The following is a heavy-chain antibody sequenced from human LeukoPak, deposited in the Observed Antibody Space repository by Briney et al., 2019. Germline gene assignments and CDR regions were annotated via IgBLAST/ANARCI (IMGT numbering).Heavy chain of an antibody. Sequence: GGSLRLSCAASGFTFSSYAMSWVRQAPGKGLEWVSAISGSGGSTYYADSVKGRFTISRDNSKNTLYLQMNSLRAEDTAVYYCAKAPTTVVTGRITYYFDYWGQGTLVTVSS. CDR2: ISGSGGST. V-gene: IGHV3-23*01. CDR3: AKAPTTVVTGRITYYFDY. J-gene: IGHJ4*02. D-gene: IGHD4-23*01. CDR1: GFTFSSYA.